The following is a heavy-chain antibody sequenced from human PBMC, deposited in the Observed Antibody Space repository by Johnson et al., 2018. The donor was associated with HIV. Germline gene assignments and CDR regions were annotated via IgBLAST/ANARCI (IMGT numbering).Heavy chain of an antibody. CDR3: STDQAGDYVWGSYRYAFDI. V-gene: IGHV3-15*01. D-gene: IGHD3-16*02. CDR1: GFTFRSYW. J-gene: IGHJ3*02. Sequence: EVQLVESGGGLVQRGGSLRLSCAASGFTFRSYWMSWVRQAPGKGLEWVGRIKSKTDGGTTDYAAPVTGRFTISRVDSKNALFLQMNSLKTEDTAVYFCSTDQAGDYVWGSYRYAFDIWGQGTKVTVSS. CDR2: IKSKTDGGTT.